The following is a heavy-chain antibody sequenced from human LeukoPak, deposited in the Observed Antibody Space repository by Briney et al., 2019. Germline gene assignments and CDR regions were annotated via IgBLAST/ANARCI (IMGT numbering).Heavy chain of an antibody. J-gene: IGHJ4*02. CDR3: ARYTGVTNFDY. CDR1: GFTFSSYG. V-gene: IGHV3-33*01. D-gene: IGHD3-10*01. CDR2: IWYDGRNI. Sequence: PGGSLRLSCAASGFTFSSYGMHWVRQAPDKGLEWVVVIWYDGRNIDYAESVKGRFTISRDNSKNTLFLQMNSLRAEDTAVYYCARYTGVTNFDYWGQGTLVTVSS.